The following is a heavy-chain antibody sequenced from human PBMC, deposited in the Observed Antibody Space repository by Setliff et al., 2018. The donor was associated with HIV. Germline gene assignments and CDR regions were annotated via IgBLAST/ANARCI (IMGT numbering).Heavy chain of an antibody. CDR3: ASGREAVAGALHFDY. D-gene: IGHD6-19*01. Sequence: SETLSLTCTVSGGSISSHYWSWIRQPPGKGLEWIGHIYTSGSTNYNPSLKSRVTMSVDTSKNQFSLKLNSVTAADTAVYYCASGREAVAGALHFDYWGQGPLVTVSS. J-gene: IGHJ4*02. CDR2: IYTSGST. V-gene: IGHV4-4*08. CDR1: GGSISSHY.